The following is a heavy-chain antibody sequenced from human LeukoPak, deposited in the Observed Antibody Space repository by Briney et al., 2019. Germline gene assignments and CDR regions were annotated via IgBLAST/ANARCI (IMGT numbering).Heavy chain of an antibody. J-gene: IGHJ4*02. V-gene: IGHV4-31*03. CDR1: GGSISSGGYY. CDR2: IYYSGST. D-gene: IGHD5-18*01. Sequence: SETLSLTCTVSGGSISSGGYYWSWIRQHPGKGLEWIGYIYYSGSTYYNPSLKSRVTISVDTSKNQLSLKLSSVTAADTAVYYCARTYTAMGPPDYWGQGTLVTVSS. CDR3: ARTYTAMGPPDY.